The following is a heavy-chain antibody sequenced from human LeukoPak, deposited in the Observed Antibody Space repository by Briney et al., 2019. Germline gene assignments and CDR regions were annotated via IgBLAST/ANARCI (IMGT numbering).Heavy chain of an antibody. CDR3: ARTDYSDSSGYYLRNSHNWFDP. D-gene: IGHD3-22*01. CDR2: ISAYNGNT. Sequence: ASVKVSCKASGYTFTSYGISWVRQAPGQGLEWMGWISAYNGNTNYAQKLQGRVTMTTDTSTSTAYMELRSLRSDDTAVYYCARTDYSDSSGYYLRNSHNWFDPWGQGTLVTVSS. CDR1: GYTFTSYG. J-gene: IGHJ5*02. V-gene: IGHV1-18*01.